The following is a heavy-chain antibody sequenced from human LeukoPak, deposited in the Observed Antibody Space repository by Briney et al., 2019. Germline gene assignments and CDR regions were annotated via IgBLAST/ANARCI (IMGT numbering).Heavy chain of an antibody. CDR1: GFTFSTYA. CDR2: IRPDGDRT. D-gene: IGHD6-19*01. V-gene: IGHV3-23*01. CDR3: AREQSGTRGWYTADS. Sequence: AGGSLTLSCAASGFTFSTYAITWVRQGPGKGLEWVSAIRPDGDRTYYANSVRGRFTISRDNSKDTVYLQINGLRVEDTAVYYCAREQSGTRGWYTADSCGQGTLVTVSS. J-gene: IGHJ4*02.